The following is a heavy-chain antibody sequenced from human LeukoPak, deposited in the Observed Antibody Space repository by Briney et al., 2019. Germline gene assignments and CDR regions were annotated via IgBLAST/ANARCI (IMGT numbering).Heavy chain of an antibody. J-gene: IGHJ4*02. CDR2: IYSSGST. CDR3: AKSGGYGLIDY. CDR1: GASVSGSPYY. V-gene: IGHV4-39*01. D-gene: IGHD1-26*01. Sequence: PSETLSLTCTVSGASVSGSPYYWGWIRQPPGKGLEWIGSIYSSGSTYYNASLQSRVTISIETSKNQISLRLNSVTAADTAIYYCAKSGGYGLIDYWGQGTLVTVSS.